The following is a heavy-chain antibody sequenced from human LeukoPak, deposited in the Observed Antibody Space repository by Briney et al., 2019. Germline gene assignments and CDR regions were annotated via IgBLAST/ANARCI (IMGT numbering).Heavy chain of an antibody. Sequence: SETLSLTCTVSGGSISSSSYYWGGIRQPPGKGLEWIGSIYYSGSTYYNPSLKSRVTTSVDTSKNQFSLKLSSVTAADTAVYYCARQSGYYSVDAFDIWGQGTMVTVSS. D-gene: IGHD3-22*01. J-gene: IGHJ3*02. V-gene: IGHV4-39*01. CDR3: ARQSGYYSVDAFDI. CDR2: IYYSGST. CDR1: GGSISSSSYY.